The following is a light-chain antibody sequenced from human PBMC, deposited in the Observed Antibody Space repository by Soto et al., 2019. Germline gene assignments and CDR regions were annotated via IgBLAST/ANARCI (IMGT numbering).Light chain of an antibody. Sequence: VVMTQSPLSLPVTLGQPASVSFNSRQSFEYRDGNTYLNLIQQRPGQSPRRLTYQVSYRDSGVPDRFSGSGSGTNFTLKISSVEAEDVGVYYCVQEKNWPPFTFGQGTKLEIK. CDR1: QSFEYRDGNTY. CDR2: QVS. J-gene: IGKJ2*01. CDR3: VQEKNWPPFT. V-gene: IGKV2-30*01.